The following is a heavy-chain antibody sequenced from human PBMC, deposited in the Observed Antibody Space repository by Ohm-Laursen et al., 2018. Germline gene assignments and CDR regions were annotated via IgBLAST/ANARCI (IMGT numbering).Heavy chain of an antibody. V-gene: IGHV4-34*01. D-gene: IGHD6-19*01. J-gene: IGHJ4*02. CDR2: INHSGST. CDR1: GGSFSRYY. Sequence: SETLSLTCAVYGGSFSRYYWSWIRQPPGKGLEWIGEINHSGSTNYNPSLKSRVTISIDTSKNQFYLNLSSVTAADAAVYYCARESSSGWYPDAFDYWGQGTLVTVSS. CDR3: ARESSSGWYPDAFDY.